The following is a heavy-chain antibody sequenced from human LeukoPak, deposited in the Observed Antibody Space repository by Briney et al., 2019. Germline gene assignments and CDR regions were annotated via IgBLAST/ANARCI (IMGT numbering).Heavy chain of an antibody. Sequence: QTGGSLRLSCAASGFTFSSYAMHWVRQAPGKGLEWVAVISYDGSNKYYADSVKGRFTISRDNSKNSLYLQMNSLRAEDTAVYYCARGAAAGLPVSYWGQGTLVTVSS. CDR2: ISYDGSNK. V-gene: IGHV3-30-3*01. D-gene: IGHD6-25*01. CDR3: ARGAAAGLPVSY. CDR1: GFTFSSYA. J-gene: IGHJ4*02.